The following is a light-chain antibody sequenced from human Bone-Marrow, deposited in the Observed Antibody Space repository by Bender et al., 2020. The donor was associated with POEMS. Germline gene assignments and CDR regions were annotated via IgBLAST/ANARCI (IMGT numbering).Light chain of an antibody. CDR3: SSYTHRNTCV. CDR1: SSDVGGYKY. V-gene: IGLV2-11*01. J-gene: IGLJ1*01. Sequence: QSALTQPRSVSGSPGQSVTISCTGSSSDVGGYKYVSWYQQHPGKAPKLMISDVNNRPSGVSSRFSGSKSGNTASLAISDIQSEDEGDYYCSSYTHRNTCVFGNGTKVTVL. CDR2: DVN.